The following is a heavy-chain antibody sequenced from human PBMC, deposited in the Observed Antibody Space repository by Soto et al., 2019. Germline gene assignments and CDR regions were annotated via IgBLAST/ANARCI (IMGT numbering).Heavy chain of an antibody. Sequence: ASVKVSCKVSGYTLTELSMHWVRQAPGKGLERMGGFDPEDGETIYAQKFQGRVTITGDTSTSTAYMELSSLRSEDTAVYYCAAEPLGFRYYYGMDVWGQGTTVTVSS. V-gene: IGHV1-24*01. CDR1: GYTLTELS. D-gene: IGHD3-10*01. CDR2: FDPEDGET. J-gene: IGHJ6*02. CDR3: AAEPLGFRYYYGMDV.